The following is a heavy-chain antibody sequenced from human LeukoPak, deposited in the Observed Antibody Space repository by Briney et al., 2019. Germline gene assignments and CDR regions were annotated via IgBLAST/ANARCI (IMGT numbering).Heavy chain of an antibody. V-gene: IGHV3-30*18. D-gene: IGHD2-2*01. Sequence: GGSLRLSCAASGFTFSSYGMHWVRQAPGKGLEWVAVISYDGSNKYYADSVKGRFTISRDNSKNTLYLQMNSLRAEDAAVYYCAKGXLXXXXSTSCYGRFDCWGQGTLVTVXS. CDR2: ISYDGSNK. CDR3: AKGXLXXXXSTSCYGRFDC. J-gene: IGHJ4*02. CDR1: GFTFSSYG.